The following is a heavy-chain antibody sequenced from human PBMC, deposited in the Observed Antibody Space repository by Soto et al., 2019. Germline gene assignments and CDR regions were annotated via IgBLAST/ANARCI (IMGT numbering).Heavy chain of an antibody. CDR2: IIPIFGTA. V-gene: IGHV1-69*13. CDR1: VGTFSSYA. D-gene: IGHD4-4*01. Sequence: ASVKVSCKASVGTFSSYAISWVRQAPGQGLEWMGGIIPIFGTANYAQKFQGRVTITADESTSTAYMELSSLRSEDAAVYYCAKAQDYSNYYFDYWGQGTLVTVSS. J-gene: IGHJ4*02. CDR3: AKAQDYSNYYFDY.